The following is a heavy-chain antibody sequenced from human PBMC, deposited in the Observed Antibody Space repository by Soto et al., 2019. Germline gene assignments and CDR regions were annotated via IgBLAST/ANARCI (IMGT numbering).Heavy chain of an antibody. D-gene: IGHD6-13*01. CDR2: IYPGDSDT. Sequence: LTISYWCSGYSFTSSLIDWVRQVPGKGLEWMGIIYPGDSDTRYSPSFQGQVTISADKSISTAYLQWSSLKASDTAMYYCARRRGSAAAGDQDYWGQGTLVNGSA. CDR1: GYSFTSSL. J-gene: IGHJ4*02. V-gene: IGHV5-51*01. CDR3: ARRRGSAAAGDQDY.